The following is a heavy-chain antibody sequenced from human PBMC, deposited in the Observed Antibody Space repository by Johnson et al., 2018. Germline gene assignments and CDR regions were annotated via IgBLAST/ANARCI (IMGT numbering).Heavy chain of an antibody. J-gene: IGHJ6*02. D-gene: IGHD3-22*01. V-gene: IGHV3-7*01. CDR1: GFTFSSYC. CDR3: ARVRYLDTTGYYHYYYYYGMDV. CDR2: IKEDGSDK. Sequence: EVQLVESGGGLVQPGGSLRLSCAASGFTFSSYCMSWVRQAPGKGLEWVANIKEDGSDKNYVDSVRGRFTISRDNAKNSLYLQMNSLRAEDTAVYYCARVRYLDTTGYYHYYYYYGMDVWGQGTTVTVSS.